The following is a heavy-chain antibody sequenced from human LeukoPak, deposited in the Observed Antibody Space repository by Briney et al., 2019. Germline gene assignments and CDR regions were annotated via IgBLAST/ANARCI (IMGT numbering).Heavy chain of an antibody. D-gene: IGHD2-15*01. CDR3: AKLVAAPRYFDY. CDR2: ISGSGGST. V-gene: IGHV3-23*01. J-gene: IGHJ4*02. Sequence: GGSLRLSCAASGFTFSSYAMSWVRQAPGKGLEWVSAISGSGGSTYYADSVKGRFTISRDNSENTLYLQMNSLRAEDTAVYYCAKLVAAPRYFDYWGQGTLVTVSS. CDR1: GFTFSSYA.